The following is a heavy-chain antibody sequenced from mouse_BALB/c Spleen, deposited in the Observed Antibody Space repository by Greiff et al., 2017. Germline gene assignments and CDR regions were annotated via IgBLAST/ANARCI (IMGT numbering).Heavy chain of an antibody. J-gene: IGHJ2*01. V-gene: IGHV2-9*02. Sequence: VQLQQSGPGLVAPSQSLSITCTVSGFSLTSYGVHWVRQPPGKGLEWLGVIWAGGSTNYNSALMSRLSISKDNSKSQVFLKMNSLQTDDTAMYYCARYYDYEGDYFDYWGQGTTLTVSS. CDR1: GFSLTSYG. CDR2: IWAGGST. D-gene: IGHD2-4*01. CDR3: ARYYDYEGDYFDY.